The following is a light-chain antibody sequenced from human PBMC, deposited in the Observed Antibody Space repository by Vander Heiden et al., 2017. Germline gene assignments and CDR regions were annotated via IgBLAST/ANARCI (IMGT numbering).Light chain of an antibody. Sequence: QSALTQSASVSGSPGQSITISCTGTSSDVGSRDLVSWYQQHPGKAPKLLMYGVATRPSGVSERFSASKSGNTASLTISGLQAQDEADYHCCSYAAGSTLLFGGGTKLTVL. V-gene: IGLV2-23*01. CDR1: SSDVGSRDL. CDR2: GVA. CDR3: CSYAAGSTLL. J-gene: IGLJ2*01.